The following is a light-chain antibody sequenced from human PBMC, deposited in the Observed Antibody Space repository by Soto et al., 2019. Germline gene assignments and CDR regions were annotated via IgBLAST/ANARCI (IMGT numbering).Light chain of an antibody. J-gene: IGLJ1*01. V-gene: IGLV2-11*01. Sequence: QSVLTQPRSASGSPGQSVTISCTGTSSDVGGYNYVSWYQQHPGKAPKLMIYDVSKRPSGVPDRFSGSKSGNTASLTISGLQAEDEADYYCCSYAGSYTFYVFGTGTKATVL. CDR1: SSDVGGYNY. CDR3: CSYAGSYTFYV. CDR2: DVS.